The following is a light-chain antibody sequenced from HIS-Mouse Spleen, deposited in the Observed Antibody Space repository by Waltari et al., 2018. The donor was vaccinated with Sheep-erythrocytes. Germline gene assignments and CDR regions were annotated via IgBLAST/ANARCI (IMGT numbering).Light chain of an antibody. V-gene: IGLV2-23*01. CDR3: CSYAGSSTPWV. Sequence: QSALTQPASVSGSPGQSITLSCPGTSSDVGSYNLFPWYPQHPGKAPKLMIYEGSKRPSGVSNRFSGSKSGNTASLTISGLQAEDEADYYCCSYAGSSTPWVFGGGTKLTVL. J-gene: IGLJ3*02. CDR1: SSDVGSYNL. CDR2: EGS.